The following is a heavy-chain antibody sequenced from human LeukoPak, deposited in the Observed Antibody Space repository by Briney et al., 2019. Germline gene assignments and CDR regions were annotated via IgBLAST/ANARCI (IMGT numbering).Heavy chain of an antibody. V-gene: IGHV4-4*07. J-gene: IGHJ3*02. CDR1: GGSISSYY. Sequence: PSETLSLTCTVSGGSISSYYWSWIRQPAGKGLEWIGRIYTSGSTNYNPSLKSRVTMSVDTSKNQFSLKLSSVTAADTAVYYCARDFPLVVSDAFDIWGQGTMVTVSS. D-gene: IGHD2-15*01. CDR3: ARDFPLVVSDAFDI. CDR2: IYTSGST.